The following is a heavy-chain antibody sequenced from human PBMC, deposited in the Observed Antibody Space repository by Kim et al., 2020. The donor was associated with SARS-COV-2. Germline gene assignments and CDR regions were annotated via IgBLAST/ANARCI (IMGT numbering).Heavy chain of an antibody. CDR3: ARGDCSSTSCYLGYYYYYGMDV. V-gene: IGHV3-21*01. D-gene: IGHD2-2*01. Sequence: GGSLRLSCAASGFTFSSYSMNWVRQAPGKGLEWVSSISSSSSYIYYADSVKGRFTISRDNAKNSLYLQMNSLRAEDTAVYYCARGDCSSTSCYLGYYYYYGMDVWGQGTTVTVSS. J-gene: IGHJ6*02. CDR2: ISSSSSYI. CDR1: GFTFSSYS.